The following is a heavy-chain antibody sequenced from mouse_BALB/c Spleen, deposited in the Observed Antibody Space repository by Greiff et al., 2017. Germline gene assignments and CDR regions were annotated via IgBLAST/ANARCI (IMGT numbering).Heavy chain of an antibody. CDR1: GYSITSDYA. V-gene: IGHV3-2*02. CDR3: ARVGGNPVEAMDY. Sequence: EVKLMESGPGLVKPSQSLSLTCTVTGYSITSDYAWNWIRQFPGNKLEWMGYISYSGSTSYNPSLKSRISITRDTSKNQFFLQLNSVTTEDTATYYCARVGGNPVEAMDYWGQGTSVTVSS. CDR2: ISYSGST. D-gene: IGHD2-1*01. J-gene: IGHJ4*01.